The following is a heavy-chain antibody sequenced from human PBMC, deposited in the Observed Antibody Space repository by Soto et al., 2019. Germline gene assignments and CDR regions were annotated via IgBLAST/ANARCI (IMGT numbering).Heavy chain of an antibody. D-gene: IGHD3-22*01. J-gene: IGHJ4*02. V-gene: IGHV4-30-4*01. CDR2: IYYSGST. Sequence: SETLSLTCTVSGGSISSGDYYWSWIRQPPGKGLEWIGYIYYSGSTYYNPSLKSRVTISVDTSKHQFSLKLSSVTAADTAVYYCARDLLYYDSSGYSRLYFDYWGQGTLVTVSS. CDR1: GGSISSGDYY. CDR3: ARDLLYYDSSGYSRLYFDY.